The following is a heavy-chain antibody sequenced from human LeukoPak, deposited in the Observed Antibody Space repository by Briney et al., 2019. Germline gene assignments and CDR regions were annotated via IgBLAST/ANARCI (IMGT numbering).Heavy chain of an antibody. CDR2: IYYSGST. Sequence: SETLSLTCTVSGGSISSSSYAWGWLRQPPGKGLEWIGRIYYSGSTYYNPSLKSRVTISVDTCKNHFSLKLSSVTAADTAVYYCARVGPIVVVPADILFDPWGQGTLVTVSS. D-gene: IGHD2-2*01. V-gene: IGHV4-39*07. CDR1: GGSISSSSYA. J-gene: IGHJ5*02. CDR3: ARVGPIVVVPADILFDP.